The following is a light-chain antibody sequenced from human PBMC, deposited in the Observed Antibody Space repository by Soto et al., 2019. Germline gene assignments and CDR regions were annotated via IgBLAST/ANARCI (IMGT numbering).Light chain of an antibody. J-gene: IGKJ1*01. V-gene: IGKV3-15*01. CDR3: QQYKDWPPWT. CDR1: QSVSSN. CDR2: GAS. Sequence: EIVMTQSPATLSVSPGERATRSCRASQSVSSNLAWYPQKLGHAPRLLIYGASTRATGIPDRFSGSGSGTEFTHTISSLQSEDFAVYYCQQYKDWPPWTFGQGTKVDIK.